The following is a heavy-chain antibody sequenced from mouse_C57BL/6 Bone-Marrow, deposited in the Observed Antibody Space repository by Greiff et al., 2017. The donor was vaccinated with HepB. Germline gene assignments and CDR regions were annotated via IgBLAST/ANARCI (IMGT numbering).Heavy chain of an antibody. D-gene: IGHD3-1*01. Sequence: DVQLQESGPGLVKPSQSLSLTCSVTGYSITSGYYWNWIRQFPGNKLEWMGYISYDGSNNYNPSLKNRISITRDTSKNQFFLKLNSVTTEDTATYYCARGFFPYFDYWGQGTTLTVSS. V-gene: IGHV3-6*01. J-gene: IGHJ2*01. CDR1: GYSITSGYY. CDR2: ISYDGSN. CDR3: ARGFFPYFDY.